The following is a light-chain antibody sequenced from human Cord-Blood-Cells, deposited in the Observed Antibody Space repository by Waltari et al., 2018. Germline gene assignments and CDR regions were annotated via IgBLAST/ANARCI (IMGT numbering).Light chain of an antibody. CDR3: NSRDSSGNVV. V-gene: IGLV3-19*01. CDR2: GKN. J-gene: IGLJ2*01. Sequence: SSELTQDPAVSVALGQTVRITCQGDSLRSYYASWYQQKPGQAPVLVIYGKNNRPPGIPDRFSGSSSRNTASLTITGAQAEDEADYYCNSRDSSGNVVFVGGTKLTVL. CDR1: SLRSYY.